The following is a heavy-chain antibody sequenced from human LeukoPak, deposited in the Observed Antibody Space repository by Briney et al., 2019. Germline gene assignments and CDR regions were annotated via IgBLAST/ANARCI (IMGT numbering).Heavy chain of an antibody. V-gene: IGHV4-38-2*02. Sequence: SETLSLTCTVSGYSINSDYYWGWIRQPPGKGLEWIGEIYHSGSPNYNPSLKSRVTISVDKSKNQFSLNLTSVTAADRAVYFCARAGRRTFAFDIWGPGTLVTVSS. CDR2: IYHSGSP. J-gene: IGHJ3*02. CDR1: GYSINSDYY. CDR3: ARAGRRTFAFDI. D-gene: IGHD1-26*01.